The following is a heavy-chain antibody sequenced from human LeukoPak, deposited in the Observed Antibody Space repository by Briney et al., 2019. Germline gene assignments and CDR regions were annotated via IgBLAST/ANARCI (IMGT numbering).Heavy chain of an antibody. CDR2: IIPIFGTA. J-gene: IGHJ4*02. D-gene: IGHD4/OR15-4a*01. CDR1: GGTFSSYA. CDR3: ARDQGSYGDFDY. Sequence: SVKDSCKASGGTFSSYAISWVRQAPGQGLEWMGGIIPIFGTANYAQKFQGRVTITADKSTSTAYMELSSLRSEDTAVYYCARDQGSYGDFDYWGQGTLVTVSS. V-gene: IGHV1-69*06.